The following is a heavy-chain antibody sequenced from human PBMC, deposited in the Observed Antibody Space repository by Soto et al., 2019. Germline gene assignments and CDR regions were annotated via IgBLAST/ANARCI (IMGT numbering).Heavy chain of an antibody. D-gene: IGHD3-3*01. CDR3: AIAPRNVVTIFGVVIQPFDY. Sequence: GGSLRLSCAASGFTFSSYGMHWVRQAPGKGLEWVAVIWYDGSNKYYADSVKGRFTISRDNSKNTLYLQMNSLRAEDTAVYYCAIAPRNVVTIFGVVIQPFDYWGQGTLVTVSS. V-gene: IGHV3-33*01. CDR2: IWYDGSNK. CDR1: GFTFSSYG. J-gene: IGHJ4*02.